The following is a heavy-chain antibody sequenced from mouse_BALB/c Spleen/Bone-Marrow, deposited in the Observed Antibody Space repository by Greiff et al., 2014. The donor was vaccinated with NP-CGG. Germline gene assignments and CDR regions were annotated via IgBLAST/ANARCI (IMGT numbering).Heavy chain of an antibody. CDR3: ARNYGSSLDY. J-gene: IGHJ2*01. CDR1: GFNIEDSY. CDR2: IDPANGNT. Sequence: VQLQQSGAEIVKPGASVKSSCTTSGFNIEDSYIYWMKQRPEQGLEWIGRIDPANGNTKYDPKFQGKATITVDTSSATAYLQLSSLTSEDTAVYYGARNYGSSLDYWGQGTTLTVSS. D-gene: IGHD1-1*01. V-gene: IGHV14-3*02.